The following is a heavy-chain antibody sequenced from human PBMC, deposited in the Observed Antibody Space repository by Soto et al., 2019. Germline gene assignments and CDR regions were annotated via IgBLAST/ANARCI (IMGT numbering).Heavy chain of an antibody. CDR1: GFIFTNFW. Sequence: GESLKISCEASGFIFTNFWMHWVRQVPGKGLVWVSRIDTSGSSTSYADSVKGRFTISRDNAKNTVSLQMNSLRAEDTAVYYCAREMTSRYYYDSSGPDDAFDIWGQGTMVTVSS. J-gene: IGHJ3*02. CDR2: IDTSGSST. V-gene: IGHV3-74*01. CDR3: AREMTSRYYYDSSGPDDAFDI. D-gene: IGHD3-22*01.